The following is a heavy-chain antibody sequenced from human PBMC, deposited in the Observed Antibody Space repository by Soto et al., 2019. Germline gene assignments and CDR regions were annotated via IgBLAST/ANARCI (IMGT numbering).Heavy chain of an antibody. D-gene: IGHD6-6*01. CDR1: VGSISSYY. V-gene: IGHV4-59*01. CDR3: AGGYSSSSYFDF. CDR2: ISYIGYT. Sequence: QVQLQESGPGLVKPSETLSLPCAVSVGSISSYYWSWIRQPPGKGLEWIGYISYIGYTNYNPSLKSRVTISVDTSKKQFSLKVSSVTAADTAVYYWAGGYSSSSYFDFWGQGTLVTVSS. J-gene: IGHJ4*02.